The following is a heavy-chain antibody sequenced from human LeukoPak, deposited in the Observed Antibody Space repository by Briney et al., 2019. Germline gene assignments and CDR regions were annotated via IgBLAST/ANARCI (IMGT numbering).Heavy chain of an antibody. Sequence: ASVKVSCKASGYTFTSYGISWVRQAPGQGLEWMGWISAYNGNTNYAQKLQGRVTMTTDTSTSTAYMELRSLRSDDTAVYYCARLYDYVWGSSPFGYWGQGTLVTVSS. V-gene: IGHV1-18*01. CDR1: GYTFTSYG. D-gene: IGHD3-16*01. CDR3: ARLYDYVWGSSPFGY. J-gene: IGHJ4*02. CDR2: ISAYNGNT.